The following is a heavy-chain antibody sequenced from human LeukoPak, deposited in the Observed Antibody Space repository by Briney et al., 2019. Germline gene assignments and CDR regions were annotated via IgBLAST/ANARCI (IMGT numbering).Heavy chain of an antibody. J-gene: IGHJ3*02. CDR2: ITGSGGST. D-gene: IGHD6-19*01. Sequence: LPGGSLRLSCAASGFTFSSYAMSWVRQAPGKGLEWVSAITGSGGSTYCADSVKGRFTISRDNSKNTLYLQMNSLRAEDTAVYYCASESSGRLSDAFDIWGQGTMVTVSS. CDR3: ASESSGRLSDAFDI. CDR1: GFTFSSYA. V-gene: IGHV3-23*01.